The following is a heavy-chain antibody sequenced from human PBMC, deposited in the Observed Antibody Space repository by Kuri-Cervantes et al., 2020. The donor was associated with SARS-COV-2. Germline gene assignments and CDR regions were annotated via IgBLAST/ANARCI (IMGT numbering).Heavy chain of an antibody. J-gene: IGHJ6*03. CDR3: ARVVVPAATGDYYYYYYMDV. Sequence: GESLKISCAASGFTFSSYEMNWVRQAPGKGLEWVSYISSSGSTIYYADSMKGRFTISRDNAKNSLYLQMNSLRAEDTAVYYCARVVVPAATGDYYYYYYMDVWGKGTTVTVSS. CDR1: GFTFSSYE. CDR2: ISSSGSTI. D-gene: IGHD2-2*01. V-gene: IGHV3-48*03.